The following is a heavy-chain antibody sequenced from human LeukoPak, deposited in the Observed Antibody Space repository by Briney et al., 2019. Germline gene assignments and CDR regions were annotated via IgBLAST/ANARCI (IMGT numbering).Heavy chain of an antibody. Sequence: PGGSLRLSCVGSGFTFSTYAMNWVRQAPGKGLEYVSAISSNGGSTYYADSVKGRFTISRDNSKNTLYLQMSSLRAEDTAVYYCVKDSSSWYGFPHFDYWGQGTLVTVSS. D-gene: IGHD6-13*01. CDR2: ISSNGGST. V-gene: IGHV3-64D*06. J-gene: IGHJ4*02. CDR3: VKDSSSWYGFPHFDY. CDR1: GFTFSTYA.